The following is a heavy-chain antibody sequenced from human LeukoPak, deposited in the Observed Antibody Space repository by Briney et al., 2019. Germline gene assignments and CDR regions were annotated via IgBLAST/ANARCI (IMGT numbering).Heavy chain of an antibody. CDR3: ARVSTTYYYDSSGYYYDWYFDL. J-gene: IGHJ2*01. D-gene: IGHD3-22*01. V-gene: IGHV4-38-2*02. Sequence: SETLSLTCTVSGYSISSGYYWGWIRQPPGKGLEWIGSIYHSESTYYNPSLKSRVTISVDTSKNQFSLKLSSVTAADTAVYYCARVSTTYYYDSSGYYYDWYFDLWGRGTLVTVSS. CDR2: IYHSEST. CDR1: GYSISSGYY.